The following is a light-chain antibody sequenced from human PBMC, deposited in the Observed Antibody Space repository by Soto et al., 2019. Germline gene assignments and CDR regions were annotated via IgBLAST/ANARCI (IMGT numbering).Light chain of an antibody. CDR1: SSNIGDNP. CDR3: ATWDDSLNGLYV. Sequence: QSVLTQPPSVSGTPGQRVTISCSGSSSNIGDNPVNWYQQLPGTAPRLLIYSNNERPSGVPGRFSGSKSGTSASLAISGLQSDDEADYSCATWDDSLNGLYVFGTGTKVTVL. V-gene: IGLV1-44*01. CDR2: SNN. J-gene: IGLJ1*01.